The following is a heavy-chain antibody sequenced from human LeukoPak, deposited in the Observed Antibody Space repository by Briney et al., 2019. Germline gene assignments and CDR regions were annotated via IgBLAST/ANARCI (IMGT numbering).Heavy chain of an antibody. CDR2: IYYSGST. Sequence: PSETLSLTCTVSGGSISSSSYYWGWIRQPPGKGLEWIGSIYYSGSTYYNPSLKSRVTISVDTSKNQFSLKLSSVTAADTAVYYCARIDNYGGNSGFDYWGQGTLVTVSS. V-gene: IGHV4-39*07. D-gene: IGHD4-23*01. CDR3: ARIDNYGGNSGFDY. CDR1: GGSISSSSYY. J-gene: IGHJ4*02.